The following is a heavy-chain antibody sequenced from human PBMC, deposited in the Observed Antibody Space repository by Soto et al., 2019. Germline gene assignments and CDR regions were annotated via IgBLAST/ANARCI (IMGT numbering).Heavy chain of an antibody. J-gene: IGHJ4*02. CDR1: GFTFSSYG. CDR3: ARDPGYSSGWWPDFDY. CDR2: IWYDGSNK. D-gene: IGHD6-19*01. Sequence: GGSLRLSCAASGFTFSSYGMHWVRQAPGKGLEWVAVIWYDGSNKYYADSVKGRLTISRDNSKNTLYLQMNSLRAEDTAVYYCARDPGYSSGWWPDFDYWGQGT. V-gene: IGHV3-33*01.